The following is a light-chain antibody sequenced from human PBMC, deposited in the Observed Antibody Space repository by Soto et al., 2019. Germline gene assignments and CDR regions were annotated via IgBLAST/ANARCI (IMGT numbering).Light chain of an antibody. CDR3: QQYNSDART. CDR1: QSISTW. CDR2: DAS. J-gene: IGKJ1*01. V-gene: IGKV1-5*01. Sequence: DIQMTQSPSTLSASVGDRVTITCRASQSISTWLAWYQQKPGNAPKLLIFDASNLESGVPSRFSGSGSRTEVTLTIDSLQPDDFATYYCQQYNSDARTFGQGTELDIK.